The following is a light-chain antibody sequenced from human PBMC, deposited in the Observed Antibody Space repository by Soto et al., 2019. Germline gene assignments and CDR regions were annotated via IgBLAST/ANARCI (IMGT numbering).Light chain of an antibody. CDR1: SSDVGRYNL. CDR3: CSYAGSSTVV. J-gene: IGLJ2*01. CDR2: EGS. V-gene: IGLV2-23*01. Sequence: QSALTQPASVSGSPGQSITISCTGTSSDVGRYNLVSWYQQHPGKAPKLMIYEGSKRPSGVSNRFSGSKSGNTAALTISGLQADDEADYYCCSYAGSSTVVFGGGTKLTVL.